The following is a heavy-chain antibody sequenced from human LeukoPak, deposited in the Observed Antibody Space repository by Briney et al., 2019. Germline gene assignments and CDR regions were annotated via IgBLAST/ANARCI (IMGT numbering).Heavy chain of an antibody. CDR3: ASQPLYCSSTSCYFDY. CDR1: GYTFTVYY. Sequence: ASVTVSFTASGYTFTVYYMHWVRQAPGQGVEWMGWINPNSGGTNYAQKFQGRVTITRDTSISTAYMELSRLRSDDTAVYYCASQPLYCSSTSCYFDYWGQGTLVTVSS. D-gene: IGHD2-2*01. CDR2: INPNSGGT. V-gene: IGHV1-2*02. J-gene: IGHJ4*02.